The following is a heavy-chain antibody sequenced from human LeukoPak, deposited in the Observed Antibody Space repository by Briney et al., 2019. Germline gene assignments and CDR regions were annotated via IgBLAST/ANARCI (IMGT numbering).Heavy chain of an antibody. J-gene: IGHJ4*02. CDR3: ARDLLNRGKRITMIVVALDY. CDR1: GFTFSSYS. V-gene: IGHV3-21*01. D-gene: IGHD3-22*01. Sequence: KSGGSLRLSCAASGFTFSSYSMNWVRQAPGKGLEWVSSISSSGSYIYYADSVKGRFTISRDNAKNSLYLQMNSLRAEDTAVYYCARDLLNRGKRITMIVVALDYWGQGTLVTVSS. CDR2: ISSSGSYI.